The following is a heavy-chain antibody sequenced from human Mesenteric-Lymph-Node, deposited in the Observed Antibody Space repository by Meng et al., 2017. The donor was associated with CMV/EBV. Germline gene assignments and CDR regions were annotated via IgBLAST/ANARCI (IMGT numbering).Heavy chain of an antibody. V-gene: IGHV3-30*02. CDR1: GFDFSAYW. Sequence: GESLKISCAASGFDFSAYWMHWARQAPGKGLEWVAFIRYDGSNKYYADSVKGRFTISRDNSKNTLYLQVNSLRTEDTAVYYCAKDIYSGSYQGSYYFDYWGQGTLVTVSS. CDR2: IRYDGSNK. D-gene: IGHD1-26*01. CDR3: AKDIYSGSYQGSYYFDY. J-gene: IGHJ4*02.